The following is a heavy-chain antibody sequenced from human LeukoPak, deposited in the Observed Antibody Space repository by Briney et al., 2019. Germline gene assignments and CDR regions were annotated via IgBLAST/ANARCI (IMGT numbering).Heavy chain of an antibody. D-gene: IGHD2-2*01. CDR3: ARLGTPKLDQKATKEKQKKDIVVVPAAWIYYYYMDV. CDR2: ISAYNGNT. Sequence: ASVKVSCKASGYTFTSYGISWVRQAPGQGLEWMGWISAYNGNTNYAQKLQGRVTMTTDTSTSTAYMELRSLRSDDTAVYYCARLGTPKLDQKATKEKQKKDIVVVPAAWIYYYYMDVWGKGTTVTVSS. J-gene: IGHJ6*03. CDR1: GYTFTSYG. V-gene: IGHV1-18*01.